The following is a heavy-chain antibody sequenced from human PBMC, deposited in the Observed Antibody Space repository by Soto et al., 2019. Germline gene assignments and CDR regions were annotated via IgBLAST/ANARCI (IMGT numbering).Heavy chain of an antibody. Sequence: SETLSLTCTVSGGSISSSSYYWGWIRQPPGKGLEWIGSIYYSGSTYYNPSLKSRVTISVDTSKNQFSLKLSSVTAADTAVYYCARHGIVVVVAADFDYWGQGTLVTVSS. V-gene: IGHV4-39*01. CDR3: ARHGIVVVVAADFDY. J-gene: IGHJ4*02. D-gene: IGHD2-15*01. CDR2: IYYSGST. CDR1: GGSISSSSYY.